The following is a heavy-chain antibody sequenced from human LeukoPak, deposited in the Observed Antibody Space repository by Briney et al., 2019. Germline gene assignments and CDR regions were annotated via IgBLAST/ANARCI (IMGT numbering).Heavy chain of an antibody. V-gene: IGHV4-34*01. J-gene: IGHJ6*02. Sequence: SSETLSLTCAVYGGSFSGYYWSWIRQPPGKGLEWIGEINHSGSTNYNPSLKSRVTISVDTSKNQFSLKLSSVTAADTAVYYCARGSYGYYYYYYGMDVWGQGTTVTVSS. CDR2: INHSGST. CDR1: GGSFSGYY. D-gene: IGHD5-18*01. CDR3: ARGSYGYYYYYYGMDV.